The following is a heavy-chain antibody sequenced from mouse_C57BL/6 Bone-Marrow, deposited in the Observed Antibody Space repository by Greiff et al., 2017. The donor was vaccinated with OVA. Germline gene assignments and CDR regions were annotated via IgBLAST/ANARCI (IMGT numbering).Heavy chain of an antibody. J-gene: IGHJ2*01. D-gene: IGHD2-2*01. Sequence: EVKLEESVAELVRPGASVKLSCTASGFNIKNTYMHWVKQRPEQGLEWIGRIDPANGNTKYAPKFQGKATITADTSSNTAYLQLSSLTSEDTAIYYCARWSGYDPYYFDYWGQGTTLTVSS. V-gene: IGHV14-3*01. CDR3: ARWSGYDPYYFDY. CDR2: IDPANGNT. CDR1: GFNIKNTY.